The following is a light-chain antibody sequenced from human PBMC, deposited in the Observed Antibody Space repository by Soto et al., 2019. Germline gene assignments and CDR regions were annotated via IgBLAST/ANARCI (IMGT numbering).Light chain of an antibody. CDR3: QQDNSAPLT. CDR2: AAS. CDR1: QGISYY. V-gene: IGKV1-27*01. J-gene: IGKJ4*01. Sequence: DLQIPQSPSSLSASVGDRVTITCRSMQGISYYVAWQQQHPEKLPQLLIYAASTLQSGVPSRFSGSGSATDFPLTISSLQPEDVVTYYCQQDNSAPLTFGGGTKVEIK.